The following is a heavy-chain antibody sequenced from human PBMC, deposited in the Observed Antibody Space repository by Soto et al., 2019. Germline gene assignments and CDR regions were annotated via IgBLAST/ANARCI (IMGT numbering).Heavy chain of an antibody. D-gene: IGHD1-26*01. Sequence: QVQLVQSGAEVKKPGSSVKVSCKASGGTFSSYAISWVRQAPGQGLEWMGGIIPIFGTANYAQKFQGRVTITADESTSTDYMELSSLRSEDTAVYYCARALVGASLVGGRDYGMDVWGQGTTVTVSS. J-gene: IGHJ6*02. CDR2: IIPIFGTA. CDR1: GGTFSSYA. V-gene: IGHV1-69*01. CDR3: ARALVGASLVGGRDYGMDV.